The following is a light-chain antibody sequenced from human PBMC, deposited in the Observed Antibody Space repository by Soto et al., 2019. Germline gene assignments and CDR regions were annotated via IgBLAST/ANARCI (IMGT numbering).Light chain of an antibody. CDR3: QHYNSYSEA. J-gene: IGKJ1*01. Sequence: DIQMNQSPSTLSASVGDRVTITCRASQSISSWLAWYQQKPGKAPKLLIYKASTLESGVPSNFSGSGSGTEFTLTISSLQPDDFATYYCQHYNSYSEAFGQGTKVDI. V-gene: IGKV1-5*03. CDR2: KAS. CDR1: QSISSW.